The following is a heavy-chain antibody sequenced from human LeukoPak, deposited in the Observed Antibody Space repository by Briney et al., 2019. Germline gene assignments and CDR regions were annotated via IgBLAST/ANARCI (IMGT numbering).Heavy chain of an antibody. J-gene: IGHJ3*02. CDR3: AKDSSGYYAQDAFDI. V-gene: IGHV3-23*01. CDR1: GFTFSSYA. CDR2: ISGSGGST. D-gene: IGHD3-22*01. Sequence: GGSLRLSCAASGFTFSSYAMSWVRQAPGKGLEWVSAISGSGGSTYYADSVKGRFTISRDNSKNTLYLQMNSPRAEDTAVYYCAKDSSGYYAQDAFDIWGQGTMVTVSS.